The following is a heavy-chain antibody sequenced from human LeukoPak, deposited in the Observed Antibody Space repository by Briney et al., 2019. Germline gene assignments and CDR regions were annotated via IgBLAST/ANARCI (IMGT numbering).Heavy chain of an antibody. Sequence: ASVKVSCKASGYTFTGYYMHWVRQAPGQGLEWMEWINPNSGGTNYAQKFQGRVTMTRDTSISTAYMELSRLRSDDTAVYYCARDSELLWFGESTNWFDPWGQGTLVTVSS. CDR1: GYTFTGYY. J-gene: IGHJ5*02. V-gene: IGHV1-2*02. CDR3: ARDSELLWFGESTNWFDP. CDR2: INPNSGGT. D-gene: IGHD3-10*01.